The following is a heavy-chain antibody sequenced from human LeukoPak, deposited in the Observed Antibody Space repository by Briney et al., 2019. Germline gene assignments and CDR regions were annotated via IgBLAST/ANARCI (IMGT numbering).Heavy chain of an antibody. Sequence: SVRVSCKASGGTFSSYAISWVRQAPGQGLEWMGGIIPIFGTANYAQKFQCRVTITTDESTSTAYRELSSLGSEKTAVYYCARNDIYCSGGSCYHNWFDPWGQGTLVTVSS. CDR1: GGTFSSYA. CDR3: ARNDIYCSGGSCYHNWFDP. J-gene: IGHJ5*02. V-gene: IGHV1-69*05. CDR2: IIPIFGTA. D-gene: IGHD2-15*01.